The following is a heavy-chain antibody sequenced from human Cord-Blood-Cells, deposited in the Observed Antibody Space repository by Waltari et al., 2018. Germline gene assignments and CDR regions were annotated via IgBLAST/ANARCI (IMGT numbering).Heavy chain of an antibody. D-gene: IGHD2-21*01. CDR1: GGTFSSYA. J-gene: IGHJ4*02. V-gene: IGHV1-69*01. Sequence: QVQLVQSGAEVKEPGSSVKVSCKASGGTFSSYAISWVRQAPGQGLEWMGGIIPIIGTANYAQKFQGRVTITADESTSTAYMELSSLRSEDTAVYYCAGGDDCGGDCYFDYWGQGTLVTVSS. CDR3: AGGDDCGGDCYFDY. CDR2: IIPIIGTA.